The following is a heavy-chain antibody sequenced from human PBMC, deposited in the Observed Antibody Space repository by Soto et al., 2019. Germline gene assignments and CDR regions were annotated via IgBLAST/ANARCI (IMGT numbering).Heavy chain of an antibody. J-gene: IGHJ6*02. V-gene: IGHV4-61*01. CDR1: GSSIGSGSYY. CDR3: ARDPYSNIPYHLYAMAV. Sequence: PSETLSLTCAISGSSIGSGSYYWNWIRQPPGEGLEWIGYIYYSGSTSYNPSLKSRVTISIDTSKNQISLELRSVTAADAAVYFCARDPYSNIPYHLYAMAVWAQGTTVSVS. D-gene: IGHD3-16*01. CDR2: IYYSGST.